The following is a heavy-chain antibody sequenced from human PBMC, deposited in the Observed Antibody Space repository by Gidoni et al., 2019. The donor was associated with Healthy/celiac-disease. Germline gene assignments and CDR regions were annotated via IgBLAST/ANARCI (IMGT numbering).Heavy chain of an antibody. CDR3: ARTMYDYGTLNWFDP. D-gene: IGHD4-17*01. J-gene: IGHJ5*02. CDR1: GFTFSSYW. Sequence: EVQLMESGGGLVQPGGSLRLSCAASGFTFSSYWMSWVRQAPGKGLEWVANIKQDGSEKYYVDSVKGRFTISRDNAKNSLYLQMNSLRAEDTAVYYCARTMYDYGTLNWFDPWGQGTLVTVSS. V-gene: IGHV3-7*01. CDR2: IKQDGSEK.